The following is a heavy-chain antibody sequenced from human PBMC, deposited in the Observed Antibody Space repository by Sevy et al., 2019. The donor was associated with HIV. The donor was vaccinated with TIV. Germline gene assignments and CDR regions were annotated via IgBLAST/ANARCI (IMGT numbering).Heavy chain of an antibody. CDR1: GFTFSIYG. J-gene: IGHJ4*02. CDR3: AKDLTRRYSSSSGDFDY. D-gene: IGHD6-6*01. CDR2: IRYDGSTK. V-gene: IGHV3-30*02. Sequence: GGSLRLSCAASGFTFSIYGMHWVRQAPGKGLEWVACIRYDGSTKYYADSVKGRFTISRDNSKNTLYLQMNSLRAEDTAVYYCAKDLTRRYSSSSGDFDYWGQGTLVTVSS.